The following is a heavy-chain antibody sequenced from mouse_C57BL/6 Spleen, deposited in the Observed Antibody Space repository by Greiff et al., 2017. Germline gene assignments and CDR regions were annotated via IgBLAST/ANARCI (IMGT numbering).Heavy chain of an antibody. CDR3: AREGTTVVPAMDY. CDR1: GFTFSSYG. Sequence: EVQGVESGGDLVKPGGSLKLSCAASGFTFSSYGMSWVRQTPDKRLEWVATISSGGSYTYYPASVKGRFTISRDNAKNTLYLQMSSLKSEDTAMYYCAREGTTVVPAMDYWGQGTSVTVSS. J-gene: IGHJ4*01. V-gene: IGHV5-6*01. CDR2: ISSGGSYT. D-gene: IGHD1-1*01.